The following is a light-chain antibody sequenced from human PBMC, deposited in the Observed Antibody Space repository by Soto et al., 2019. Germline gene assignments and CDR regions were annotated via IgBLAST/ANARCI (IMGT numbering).Light chain of an antibody. Sequence: DIVMTQSPLSLPVTPGEPASISCRSSQSLLHSNGYNYLDWYLQKPGQSPQLLIYLGSNRASGVADRFSGSVSGTDFTLKISRVEAEDVGVYYCMQALQTPLFTFGPGTKVDI. V-gene: IGKV2-28*01. J-gene: IGKJ3*01. CDR3: MQALQTPLFT. CDR2: LGS. CDR1: QSLLHSNGYNY.